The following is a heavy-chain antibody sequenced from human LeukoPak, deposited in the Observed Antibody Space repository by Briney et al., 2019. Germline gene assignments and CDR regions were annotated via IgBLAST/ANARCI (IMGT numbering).Heavy chain of an antibody. CDR3: ARDRDYSNTERGFDY. CDR2: INPNNGET. Sequence: ASVKVSCNTSGDTFTDYYIHWVRQAPGQGLEWMGWINPNNGETNSEQQFQGRVTMTGDTSISTAYMELRRVTSDDTAVYYCARDRDYSNTERGFDYWGQGTLVTVSS. V-gene: IGHV1-2*02. D-gene: IGHD4-11*01. J-gene: IGHJ4*02. CDR1: GDTFTDYY.